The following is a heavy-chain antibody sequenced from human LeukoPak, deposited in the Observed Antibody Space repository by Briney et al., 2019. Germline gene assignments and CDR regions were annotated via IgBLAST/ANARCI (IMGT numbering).Heavy chain of an antibody. CDR3: AREPSGSHFDY. Sequence: ASVKVSCKASGYTFTTYYMHWVRQAPGQGLEWMGIINPSGGSTTYAQKSQGRVTMTRDTSTSTVYMELNSLISEDTAVYYCAREPSGSHFDYWGQGTLVTVSS. CDR2: INPSGGST. CDR1: GYTFTTYY. J-gene: IGHJ4*02. D-gene: IGHD1-26*01. V-gene: IGHV1-46*01.